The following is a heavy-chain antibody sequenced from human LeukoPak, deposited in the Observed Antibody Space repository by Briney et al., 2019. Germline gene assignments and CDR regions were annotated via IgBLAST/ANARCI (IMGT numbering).Heavy chain of an antibody. CDR2: INHSGST. CDR1: GGSFSGYY. D-gene: IGHD6-13*01. J-gene: IGHJ4*02. V-gene: IGHV4-34*01. Sequence: SETLSLTCAVYGGSFSGYYWSWVRQPPWKGQEWIGEINHSGSTNYNPSLKSRVTISVDTSKNQFSLKLSSVTAADTAVYYCARGSKAAPGTFDYWGQGTLVTVSS. CDR3: ARGSKAAPGTFDY.